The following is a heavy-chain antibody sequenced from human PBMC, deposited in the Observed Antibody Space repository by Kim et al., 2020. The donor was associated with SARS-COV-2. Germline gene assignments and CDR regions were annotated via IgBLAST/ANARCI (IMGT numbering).Heavy chain of an antibody. J-gene: IGHJ4*02. D-gene: IGHD6-19*01. V-gene: IGHV4-59*13. CDR3: ARDRPHSSGWSPSFDY. Sequence: SETLSLTCTVSGGSISSYYWSWIRQPPGKGLEWIGYIYYSGSTNYNPSLKSRVTISVDTSKNQFSLKLSSVTAADTAVYYCARDRPHSSGWSPSFDYWGQGTLVTVSS. CDR1: GGSISSYY. CDR2: IYYSGST.